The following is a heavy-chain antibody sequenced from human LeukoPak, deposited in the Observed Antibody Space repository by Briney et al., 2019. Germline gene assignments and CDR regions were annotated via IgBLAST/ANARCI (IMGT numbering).Heavy chain of an antibody. CDR3: VRGNYFDY. Sequence: PGGSLRLSCAASRFTFSNYWIHWVRQTPGKGLVWVSHINSYWSITDYADSVKGRFTISRDNAKNTLYLQMNSLRAEDTAVYCCVRGNYFDYWGQGTLVTVSS. J-gene: IGHJ4*02. V-gene: IGHV3-74*01. CDR1: RFTFSNYW. CDR2: INSYWSIT.